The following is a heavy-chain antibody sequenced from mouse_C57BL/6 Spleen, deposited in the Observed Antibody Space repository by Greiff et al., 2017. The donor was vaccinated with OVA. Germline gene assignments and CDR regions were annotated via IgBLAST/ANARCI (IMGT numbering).Heavy chain of an antibody. V-gene: IGHV1-55*01. Sequence: QVQLQQSGAELVKPGASVKMSCKASGYTFTSYWITWVKQRPGQGLEWIGDIYPGSGSTNYNEKFKSKATLTVDTSSSTAYMQLSSLTSEDSAVYYCARALDSSGPPFDYWGQGTTLTVSS. D-gene: IGHD3-2*02. CDR3: ARALDSSGPPFDY. CDR1: GYTFTSYW. CDR2: IYPGSGST. J-gene: IGHJ2*01.